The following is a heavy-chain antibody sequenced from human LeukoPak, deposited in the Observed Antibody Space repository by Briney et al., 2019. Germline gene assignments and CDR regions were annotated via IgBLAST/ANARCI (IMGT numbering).Heavy chain of an antibody. V-gene: IGHV1-69*05. CDR1: GYTFTNYA. J-gene: IGHJ5*02. CDR2: IIPIFGTA. D-gene: IGHD2-2*01. Sequence: SVKVSCKASGYTFTNYAMNWVRQAPGQGLEWMGGIIPIFGTANYAQKFQGRVTMTTDTSTSTAYMELRSLRSEDTAVYYCASLPAGAHNWFDPWGQGTLVTVSS. CDR3: ASLPAGAHNWFDP.